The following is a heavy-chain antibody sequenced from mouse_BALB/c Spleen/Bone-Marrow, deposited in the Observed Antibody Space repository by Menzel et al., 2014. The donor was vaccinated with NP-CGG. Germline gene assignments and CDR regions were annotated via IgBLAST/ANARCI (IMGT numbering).Heavy chain of an antibody. J-gene: IGHJ2*01. CDR2: IRNKAYGYTT. D-gene: IGHD1-1*01. Sequence: EVKLVESGGGLVQPGGSLRLSCATSGFTFTDYYMNWVRPPPGKALEWLAFIRNKAYGYTTEYSASVKGRFTISRDNSQNILYLQMNTLRAEDSATYYCARDMGGLLSDSWGQGTTLSVSS. V-gene: IGHV7-3*02. CDR1: GFTFTDYY. CDR3: ARDMGGLLSDS.